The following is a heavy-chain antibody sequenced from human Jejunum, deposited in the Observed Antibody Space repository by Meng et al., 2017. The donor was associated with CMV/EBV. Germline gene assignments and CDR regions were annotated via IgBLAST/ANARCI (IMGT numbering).Heavy chain of an antibody. CDR1: GGSISDYY. D-gene: IGHD3-10*01. J-gene: IGHJ4*02. CDR2: IYSNGAT. CDR3: ARDMHREVVIQDY. V-gene: IGHV4-4*07. Sequence: QLQLQGSGPGMVKPSETLSLPCTGSGGSISDYYWSWSRQPAGKGLEWIGRIYSNGATNYNPSLKSRVTMSVDTSKNQFSLKLSSVTAADTAVYFCARDMHREVVIQDYWGQGTLVTVSS.